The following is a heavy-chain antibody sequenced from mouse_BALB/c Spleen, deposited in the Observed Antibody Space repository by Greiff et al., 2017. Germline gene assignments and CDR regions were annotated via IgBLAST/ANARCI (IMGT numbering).Heavy chain of an antibody. V-gene: IGHV2-9-2*01. J-gene: IGHJ4*01. CDR3: VRDPHIYYGYDGHAMDY. CDR1: GFSLTSYD. D-gene: IGHD2-2*01. Sequence: VQLVESGPGLVAPSQSLSITCTVSGFSLTSYDISWIRQPPGKGLEWLGVIWTGGGTNYNSAFMSRLSISKDNSKSQVFLKMNSLQTDDTAIYYCVRDPHIYYGYDGHAMDYWGQGTSVTVSS. CDR2: IWTGGGT.